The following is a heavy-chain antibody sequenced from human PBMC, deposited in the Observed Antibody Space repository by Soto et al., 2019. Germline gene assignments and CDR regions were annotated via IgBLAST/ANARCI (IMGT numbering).Heavy chain of an antibody. Sequence: EVQLLESGGGLVKPGGCLRLSCAASGFTFSSYAMSWVRQAQGKGLEWVSAISGSGGSTYYADSVKGRFTISRDNSKNTLYLQMNSLRAEDTAVYYCAKAPQYHRGYFDYWGQGTLVTVSS. CDR3: AKAPQYHRGYFDY. J-gene: IGHJ4*02. D-gene: IGHD4-4*01. CDR1: GFTFSSYA. V-gene: IGHV3-23*01. CDR2: ISGSGGST.